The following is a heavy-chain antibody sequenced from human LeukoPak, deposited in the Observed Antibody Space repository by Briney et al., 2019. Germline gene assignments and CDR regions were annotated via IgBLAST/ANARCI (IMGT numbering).Heavy chain of an antibody. Sequence: PGGSLRLSCAASGFTVSYNYMNWVRQAPGKGLEWVSLFCDGGSTYDADSVKGRSTISRDNAKNSLYLQMNSLRAEDTAVYYCAELGITMIGGVWGKGTTVTISS. CDR1: GFTVSYNY. J-gene: IGHJ6*04. V-gene: IGHV3-69-1*02. CDR2: FCDGGST. CDR3: AELGITMIGGV. D-gene: IGHD3-10*02.